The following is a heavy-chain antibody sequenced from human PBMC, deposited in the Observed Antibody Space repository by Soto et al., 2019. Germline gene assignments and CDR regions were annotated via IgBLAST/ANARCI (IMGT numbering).Heavy chain of an antibody. D-gene: IGHD3-3*01. V-gene: IGHV3-33*01. CDR2: IWYDGSNK. Sequence: GGSLRLSCAASGFTFSSYGMHWVRQAPGKGLEWVAVIWYDGSNKYYADSVKGRFTISRDNSKNTLYLQMNSLRAEDTAVYYCARDADYDFWSGILYYFDYWGQGTLVTVSS. CDR1: GFTFSSYG. J-gene: IGHJ4*02. CDR3: ARDADYDFWSGILYYFDY.